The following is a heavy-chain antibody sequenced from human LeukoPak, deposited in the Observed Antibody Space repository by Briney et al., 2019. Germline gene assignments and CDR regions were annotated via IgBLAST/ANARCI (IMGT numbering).Heavy chain of an antibody. V-gene: IGHV3-23*01. J-gene: IGHJ4*02. D-gene: IGHD3-16*01. CDR3: ARVKKNIRGGPFDY. CDR1: GFTYSSYA. Sequence: PGGSLRLSCAASGFTYSSYAMSWVRQDPGKGLEWVSAISGSGGSTYYADSVKGRFTISRDNSKNTLYLQMNSLRAEDTAVYYCARVKKNIRGGPFDYWGQGTLVTVS. CDR2: ISGSGGST.